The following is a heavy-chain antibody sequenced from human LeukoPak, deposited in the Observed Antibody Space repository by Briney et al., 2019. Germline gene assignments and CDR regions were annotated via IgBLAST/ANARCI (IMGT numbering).Heavy chain of an antibody. V-gene: IGHV4-59*08. CDR1: GGSINSYY. D-gene: IGHD2-15*01. Sequence: NSSETLSLTCTVSGGSINSYYWSWIRQPPGKGLEWIGYIYYSGSTNYNPSLKSRVTISVDTSKNQFSLKLSSVTAADTAVYYCASATPNCSGGSCYPYYYYGMDVWGQGTTVTVSS. CDR3: ASATPNCSGGSCYPYYYYGMDV. J-gene: IGHJ6*02. CDR2: IYYSGST.